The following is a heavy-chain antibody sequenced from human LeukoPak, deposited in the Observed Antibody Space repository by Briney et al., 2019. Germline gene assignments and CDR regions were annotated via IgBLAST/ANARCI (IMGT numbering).Heavy chain of an antibody. J-gene: IGHJ4*02. Sequence: PGGSLRLSCAASGFTSSSYEMNWVRQAPGKGLEWVSSISRGGSPIFYADSVRGRFTTSRDNAKKSLFLQMTSLRAEDTAVYYCTRVSWRGEIFWGQGTLVSVSS. V-gene: IGHV3-48*03. CDR2: ISRGGSPI. D-gene: IGHD3-3*01. CDR1: GFTSSSYE. CDR3: TRVSWRGEIF.